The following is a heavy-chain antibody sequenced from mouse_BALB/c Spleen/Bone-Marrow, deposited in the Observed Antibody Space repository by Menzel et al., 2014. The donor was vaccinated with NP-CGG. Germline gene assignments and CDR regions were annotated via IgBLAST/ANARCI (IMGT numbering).Heavy chain of an antibody. Sequence: EVQLVESGGGLVKPGGSLKLSCAASGFTFSDYYMYWVRQTREKRLEWVATISDGGSYTYYPDSVKGRFTISRDNAKNNLYLQMSSLKSEDTAMYYCARGGGNYEGAWFAYWGQGTLVTVSA. V-gene: IGHV5-4*02. D-gene: IGHD2-1*01. CDR2: ISDGGSYT. CDR3: ARGGGNYEGAWFAY. J-gene: IGHJ3*01. CDR1: GFTFSDYY.